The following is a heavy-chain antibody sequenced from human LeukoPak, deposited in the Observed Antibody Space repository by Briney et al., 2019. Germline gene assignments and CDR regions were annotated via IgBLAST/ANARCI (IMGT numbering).Heavy chain of an antibody. J-gene: IGHJ4*02. V-gene: IGHV4-4*02. D-gene: IGHD2-15*01. Sequence: SETLSLTCGVSGGSISTSYWWSWVRQPPGKGLEWIGEIYHSGSTNYNPSLKSRVTISMDKSKNQFSLNMTSVTAADTAVYYCARDLFVVVGDYFDYWGQGTLVTVSS. CDR2: IYHSGST. CDR3: ARDLFVVVGDYFDY. CDR1: GGSISTSYW.